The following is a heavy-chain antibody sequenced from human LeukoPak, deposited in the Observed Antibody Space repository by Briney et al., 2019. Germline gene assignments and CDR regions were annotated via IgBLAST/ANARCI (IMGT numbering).Heavy chain of an antibody. D-gene: IGHD2/OR15-2a*01. CDR1: GGSFSGYY. CDR2: INHSGST. V-gene: IGHV4-34*01. CDR3: ARLPLSNRWFDP. J-gene: IGHJ5*02. Sequence: KPSETLSLTCAVYGGSFSGYYWSWIRQPPGKGLEWIGEINHSGSTNYNPSLKSRVTISVDTSKSQFSLKLSSVTAADTAVYYCARLPLSNRWFDPWGQGTLVTVSS.